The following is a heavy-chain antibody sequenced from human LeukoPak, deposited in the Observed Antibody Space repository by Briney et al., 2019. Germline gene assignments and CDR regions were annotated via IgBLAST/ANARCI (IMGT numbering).Heavy chain of an antibody. CDR3: TTEIVVVLDDAFDI. CDR1: GFTFSNAW. V-gene: IGHV3-15*01. Sequence: GGSLRLSCAASGFTFSNAWMSWVRQAPGKGLEWVGRIKSKTDGGTTDYAARVKGRFTISRDDSKNTLYLQMNSLKTEDTAVYYCTTEIVVVLDDAFDIWGQGTMVTVSS. J-gene: IGHJ3*02. CDR2: IKSKTDGGTT. D-gene: IGHD3-22*01.